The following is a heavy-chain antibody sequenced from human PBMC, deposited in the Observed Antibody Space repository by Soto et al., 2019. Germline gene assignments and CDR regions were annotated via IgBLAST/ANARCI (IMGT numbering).Heavy chain of an antibody. Sequence: VGSLRLSCAASGFTISGHWMHWVRRAPGKGLVWVSRIKSDGSSTSYADSVKGRFTISRDNAKNTLYLQMNSLRVEDTAVYYCAREVAPATLPPSSLMDVWGQGTTVTVSS. V-gene: IGHV3-74*01. CDR2: IKSDGSST. D-gene: IGHD2-2*01. CDR1: GFTISGHW. CDR3: AREVAPATLPPSSLMDV. J-gene: IGHJ6*02.